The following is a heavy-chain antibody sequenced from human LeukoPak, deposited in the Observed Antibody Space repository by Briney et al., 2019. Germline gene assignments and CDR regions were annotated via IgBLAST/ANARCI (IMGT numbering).Heavy chain of an antibody. CDR3: ARGPGIQLWPYYGMDV. CDR2: ISSSSSTI. D-gene: IGHD5-18*01. J-gene: IGHJ6*02. CDR1: GFTFSSYS. V-gene: IGHV3-48*01. Sequence: GGSLRLSCAASGFTFSSYSMNWVRQAPGKGLEWVSYISSSSSTIHYADSVKGRFTISRDNAKNSLYLQMNSLRAEDTAVYYCARGPGIQLWPYYGMDVWGQGTTVTVSS.